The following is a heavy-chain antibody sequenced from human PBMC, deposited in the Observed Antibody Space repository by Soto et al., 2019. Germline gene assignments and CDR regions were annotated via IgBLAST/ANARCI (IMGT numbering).Heavy chain of an antibody. V-gene: IGHV4-61*01. J-gene: IGHJ5*02. CDR2: IYHSGST. CDR1: GGSVRDGSYY. CDR3: AKGDNLGPKTGYAFDP. D-gene: IGHD5-12*01. Sequence: SETLSLTCTVSGGSVRDGSYYWAWLRQPPGKGLEWIGHIYHSGSTIYNPSLKSRVTISIDTSKSQFSLNLNSVTPEDTAVYFCAKGDNLGPKTGYAFDPWGQGIMVTVSS.